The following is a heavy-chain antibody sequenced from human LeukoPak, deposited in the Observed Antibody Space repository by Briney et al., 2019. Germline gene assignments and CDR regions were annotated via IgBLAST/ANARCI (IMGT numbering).Heavy chain of an antibody. J-gene: IGHJ4*02. CDR1: GYTFTSYG. Sequence: ASVKVSCKASGYTFTSYGISWVRQAPGQGLEWMGWISAYNGNTNYAQKLQGRVTMTTDTSTSTAYMELRSLRSDDTAVYYCARDRGCSSTSCHWLVRGVRYYFDYWGQGTLVTVSS. V-gene: IGHV1-18*01. D-gene: IGHD2-2*01. CDR2: ISAYNGNT. CDR3: ARDRGCSSTSCHWLVRGVRYYFDY.